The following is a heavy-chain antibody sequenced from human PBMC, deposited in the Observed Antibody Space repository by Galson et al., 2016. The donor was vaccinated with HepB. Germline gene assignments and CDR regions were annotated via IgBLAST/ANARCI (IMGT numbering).Heavy chain of an antibody. V-gene: IGHV5-51*01. CDR1: GYTFTDYW. CDR2: TYPCESDT. CDR3: ARVMGQWLPYF. Sequence: QSGAEVKKPGESLKISCETSGYTFTDYWIGWVRQLPGKGLEWMGITYPCESDTRYSPSFHGQVTISADKSISTLYLHWSSLKAPDTAMYYCARVMGQWLPYFWGQGTLVTVSS. J-gene: IGHJ4*02. D-gene: IGHD6-19*01.